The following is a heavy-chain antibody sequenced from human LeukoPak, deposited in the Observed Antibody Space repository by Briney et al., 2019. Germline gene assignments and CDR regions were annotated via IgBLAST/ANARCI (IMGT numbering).Heavy chain of an antibody. V-gene: IGHV3-48*01. CDR1: GFIFSDYG. CDR3: VSSPWDGNVNDFYGNRFDP. CDR2: INSSSRVI. Sequence: PGGSLRLSCADSGFIFSDYGMNWLRQGPGRGLEWISYINSSSRVIEYVDSLKGRFTISRDKVTKSLFLQMNGLRAEDSALYYCVSSPWDGNVNDFYGNRFDPWGQGTLVSVSS. D-gene: IGHD2/OR15-2a*01. J-gene: IGHJ5*02.